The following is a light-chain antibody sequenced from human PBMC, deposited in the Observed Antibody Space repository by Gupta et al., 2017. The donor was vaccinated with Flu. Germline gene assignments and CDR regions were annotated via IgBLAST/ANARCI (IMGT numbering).Light chain of an antibody. CDR2: RTN. Sequence: QAGLAQPPSVSKGLRQTATLTCTGNSDNVGNQGAAWLQQHQGHPPKVLSYRTNNRPSGISERFSASRSGNTASQTITGLQPEDEADYYCSAWDRSLNAVVFGGGTKVTVL. V-gene: IGLV10-54*04. J-gene: IGLJ2*01. CDR3: SAWDRSLNAVV. CDR1: SDNVGNQG.